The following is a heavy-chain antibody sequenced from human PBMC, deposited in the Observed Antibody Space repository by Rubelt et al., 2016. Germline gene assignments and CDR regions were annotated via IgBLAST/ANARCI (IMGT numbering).Heavy chain of an antibody. J-gene: IGHJ4*02. Sequence: QVQLVQSGAEVKKPGASVKVSCKASGYTFTSYYMHWVRQAPGKGLEWMGIINTSGGSTSYAQKFQGRVTMTRDTSTSTVYMELSSLRSEDTAVYYCARDPGPRGNDYWGQGTLVTVSS. CDR1: GYTFTSYY. CDR3: ARDPGPRGNDY. CDR2: INTSGGST. V-gene: IGHV1-46*03. D-gene: IGHD3-10*01.